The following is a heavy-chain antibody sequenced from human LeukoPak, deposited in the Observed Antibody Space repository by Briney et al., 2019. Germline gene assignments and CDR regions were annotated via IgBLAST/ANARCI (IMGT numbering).Heavy chain of an antibody. CDR3: ARVATGDFFYFDY. Sequence: GASVKVSFTASGGTFTSYAISWVRQAPGQGLEWMGGIIPIFGTANYAQKFQGRVTITTDESTSTAYMELSSLRSEDTAVYYCARVATGDFFYFDYWGQGTLVTVSS. J-gene: IGHJ4*02. CDR2: IIPIFGTA. D-gene: IGHD7-27*01. V-gene: IGHV1-69*05. CDR1: GGTFTSYA.